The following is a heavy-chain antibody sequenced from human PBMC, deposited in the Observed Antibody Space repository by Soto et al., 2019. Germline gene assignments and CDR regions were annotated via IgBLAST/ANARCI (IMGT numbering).Heavy chain of an antibody. Sequence: SETLSLACAVSGGSINSNWWSWVRQPPGEGLEWIGEIFHSGTVRYNPSLKSRATMSVDKSKNQLSLKVTSVTAADTAVYYCATYLTPYTFDYWGLGTLVTVSS. V-gene: IGHV4-4*02. CDR1: GGSINSNW. CDR2: IFHSGTV. D-gene: IGHD2-15*01. CDR3: ATYLTPYTFDY. J-gene: IGHJ4*02.